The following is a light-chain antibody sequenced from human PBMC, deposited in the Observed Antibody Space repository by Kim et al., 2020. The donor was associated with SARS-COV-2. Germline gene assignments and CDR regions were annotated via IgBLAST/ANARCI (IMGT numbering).Light chain of an antibody. Sequence: PGKTARIACGGNNIGSKSVHLYQQKPGQAPVLVIYYDSDRPSGIPERFSGSNSGNTATLTISRVEAGDEADYYCQVWDSSSDHVVFGGGTQLTVL. CDR3: QVWDSSSDHVV. CDR2: YDS. CDR1: NIGSKS. J-gene: IGLJ2*01. V-gene: IGLV3-21*04.